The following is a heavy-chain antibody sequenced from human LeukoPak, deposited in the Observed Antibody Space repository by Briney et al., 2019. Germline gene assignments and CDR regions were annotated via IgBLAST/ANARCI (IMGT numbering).Heavy chain of an antibody. Sequence: GGSLRLSCAASGFTFSSYGMHWVRQAPGKGLEGVAFIRYDGSNKYYADSVKGRFTISRDNSKNSLYLQMNSLRAEDTAVYYCARDQEIDYYYYMDVWGKGTTVTVSS. CDR2: IRYDGSNK. J-gene: IGHJ6*03. V-gene: IGHV3-30*02. CDR3: ARDQEIDYYYYMDV. D-gene: IGHD5-24*01. CDR1: GFTFSSYG.